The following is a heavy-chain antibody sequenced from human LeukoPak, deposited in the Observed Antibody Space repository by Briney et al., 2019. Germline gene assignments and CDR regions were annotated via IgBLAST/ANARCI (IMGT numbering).Heavy chain of an antibody. J-gene: IGHJ4*02. CDR1: GGSFSGYY. D-gene: IGHD3-10*01. Sequence: PSETLSLTCAVYGGSFSGYYWSWIRQPPGKGLEWIGEINHSGSTNYNPSLKSRVTISVDTSKNQFSLKLSSVTDADTAVYYCARVGLSGGSGSYYATHFDYWGQGTLVTVSS. CDR2: INHSGST. CDR3: ARVGLSGGSGSYYATHFDY. V-gene: IGHV4-34*01.